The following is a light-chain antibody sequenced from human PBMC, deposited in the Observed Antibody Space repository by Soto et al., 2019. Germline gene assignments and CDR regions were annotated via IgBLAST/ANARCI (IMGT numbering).Light chain of an antibody. CDR3: QSYDSSLSAL. CDR1: SSNIGAGYD. V-gene: IGLV1-40*01. J-gene: IGLJ3*02. CDR2: GNS. Sequence: QSALTQPPSVSGAPGQRVTISCTGSSSNIGAGYDVHWYQQLPGTAPKLLIYGNSNRPSGVPDRFSGSKSGTSASLAITGLRAEDEADYYCQSYDSSLSALFGGGTKVTVL.